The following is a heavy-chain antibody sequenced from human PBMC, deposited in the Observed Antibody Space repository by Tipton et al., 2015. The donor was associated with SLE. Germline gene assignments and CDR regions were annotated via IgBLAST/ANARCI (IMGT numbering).Heavy chain of an antibody. D-gene: IGHD4-17*01. V-gene: IGHV4-59*08. CDR1: GDSISGHY. J-gene: IGHJ4*02. Sequence: GLVKPSETLSLTCTVSGDSISGHYRSWIRQPPGKGLEWIGYIYDSGSTSYNPSLKSRVTISEDTSKQQFSLKLTSLTAADTAAYYCARHAGDYAYFDSWGQGILVTVSS. CDR3: ARHAGDYAYFDS. CDR2: IYDSGST.